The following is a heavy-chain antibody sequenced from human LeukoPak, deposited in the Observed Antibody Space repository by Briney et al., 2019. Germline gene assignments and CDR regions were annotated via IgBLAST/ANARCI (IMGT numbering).Heavy chain of an antibody. Sequence: GESPKISCKGSGYSFTSYWIGWVRQMPGKGLEWMGIIYPGDSDTRYSPSFQGQVTISADKSISTAYLQWGSLKASDTAMYHCARHSPLYSSGWYMYWGQGTLVTVSS. CDR1: GYSFTSYW. D-gene: IGHD6-19*01. V-gene: IGHV5-51*01. CDR2: IYPGDSDT. J-gene: IGHJ4*02. CDR3: ARHSPLYSSGWYMY.